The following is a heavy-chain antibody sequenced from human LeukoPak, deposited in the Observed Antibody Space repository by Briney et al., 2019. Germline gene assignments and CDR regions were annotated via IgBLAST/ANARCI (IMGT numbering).Heavy chain of an antibody. CDR1: GGTFSSYA. V-gene: IGHV1-69*05. CDR2: VIPIFGTA. Sequence: SVKVSCKASGGTFSSYAISWVRQAPGQGLEWMGRVIPIFGTANYAQKFQGRVTITTDESTSTAYMELSSLRSEDTAVYYCARDISGLNTGGWFDPWGQGTLVTVSS. J-gene: IGHJ5*02. CDR3: ARDISGLNTGGWFDP. D-gene: IGHD2-15*01.